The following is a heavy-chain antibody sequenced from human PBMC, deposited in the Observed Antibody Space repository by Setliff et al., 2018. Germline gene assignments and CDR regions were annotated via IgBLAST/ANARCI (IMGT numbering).Heavy chain of an antibody. Sequence: GASVKVSCKASGYTFTSYGFSWVRQAPGQGLEWMGRISVYNGNTNYGQKLQDRVTMTTDTSTGTAYMEVRSLRSDDTAQYYCVRDRAAIVVGPPTAAFDIWGQGTMVTVSS. D-gene: IGHD2-2*01. CDR2: ISVYNGNT. J-gene: IGHJ3*02. CDR1: GYTFTSYG. CDR3: VRDRAAIVVGPPTAAFDI. V-gene: IGHV1-18*01.